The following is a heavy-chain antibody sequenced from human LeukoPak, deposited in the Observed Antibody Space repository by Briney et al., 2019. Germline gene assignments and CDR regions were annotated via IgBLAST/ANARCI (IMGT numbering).Heavy chain of an antibody. D-gene: IGHD6-19*01. CDR3: AREAGYSSGWYGCGKT. J-gene: IGHJ5*02. Sequence: ASVKVSCKASGYTFTGYYMHWVRQAPGQGLEWMGWINPNSGGTNYAQKFQGRVTMTRDTSISTAYMELSRLRSDDTAVYYCAREAGYSSGWYGCGKTWGQGTLVTVSS. CDR1: GYTFTGYY. V-gene: IGHV1-2*02. CDR2: INPNSGGT.